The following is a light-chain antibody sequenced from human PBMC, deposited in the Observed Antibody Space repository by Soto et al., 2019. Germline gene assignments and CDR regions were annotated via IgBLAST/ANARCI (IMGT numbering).Light chain of an antibody. Sequence: DILMTKSPATLSVSPGDRATLSCRASQSVSSSLAWYQQIPGQAPRLLIYDASTRATGIPARFGGSGSGTEFTLTISSLQSEDFAVYYCQQYNNWPPLTFGGGPKVDIK. CDR2: DAS. CDR1: QSVSSS. CDR3: QQYNNWPPLT. V-gene: IGKV3-15*01. J-gene: IGKJ4*01.